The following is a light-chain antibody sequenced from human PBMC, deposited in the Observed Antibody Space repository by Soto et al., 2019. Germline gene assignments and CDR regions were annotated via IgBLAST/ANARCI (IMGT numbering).Light chain of an antibody. Sequence: QSVLTQPPSGSGSPGQRVTISCSGSSSNIGSNYVYWYQQLPGTAPKLLIYRNNQRPSGVPDRFSGSKSGTSASLAISGLRSEDEADYYCAAWDDSLSGHWVFGGGTKLTVL. CDR1: SSNIGSNY. V-gene: IGLV1-47*01. CDR2: RNN. CDR3: AAWDDSLSGHWV. J-gene: IGLJ3*02.